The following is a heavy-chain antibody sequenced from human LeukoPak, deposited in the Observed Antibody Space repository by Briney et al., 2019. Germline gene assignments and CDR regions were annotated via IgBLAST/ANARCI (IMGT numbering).Heavy chain of an antibody. CDR1: GFIFSSYG. CDR3: AKDGYTGRHYGASIDS. J-gene: IGHJ4*02. D-gene: IGHD1-26*01. Sequence: PGGSLRLSCAASGFIFSSYGMHWVRQAPGKGLEWVTFIRFDGRNKYHADSVRGRFGISRDNSKNTLQLQMNSLRSAATALYYCAKDGYTGRHYGASIDSWGQGSLVTVSS. CDR2: IRFDGRNK. V-gene: IGHV3-30*02.